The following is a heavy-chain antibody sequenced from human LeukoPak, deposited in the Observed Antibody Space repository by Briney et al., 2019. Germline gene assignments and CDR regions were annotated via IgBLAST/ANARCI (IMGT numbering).Heavy chain of an antibody. D-gene: IGHD1-26*01. V-gene: IGHV3-33*01. CDR3: ARERQAYSLYGMDV. CDR2: IWYDGSNK. Sequence: GGSLRLSCAASGFTFSSYGMHWVRQAPGKGLEWVAVIWYDGSNKYYADSVKGRFTISRDNSKNTLYLQMNSLRAEDTAVYYCARERQAYSLYGMDVWGQGTTVTVSS. J-gene: IGHJ6*02. CDR1: GFTFSSYG.